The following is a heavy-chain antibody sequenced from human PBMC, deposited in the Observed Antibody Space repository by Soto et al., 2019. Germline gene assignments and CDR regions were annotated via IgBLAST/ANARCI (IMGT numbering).Heavy chain of an antibody. CDR1: GGTFSSYP. CDR3: ARPRTTGTTKGYDY. J-gene: IGHJ4*02. D-gene: IGHD1-1*01. CDR2: IIPIFGSV. Sequence: QVQLVQSGAEVKKPGSSVKVSCKASGGTFSSYPISWVRQAPGQGLEWMGVIIPIFGSVNSAQKFQGRVTITADESTRTAYMEMSSLRSEDTAVYYWARPRTTGTTKGYDYWGQGTLVTVSS. V-gene: IGHV1-69*01.